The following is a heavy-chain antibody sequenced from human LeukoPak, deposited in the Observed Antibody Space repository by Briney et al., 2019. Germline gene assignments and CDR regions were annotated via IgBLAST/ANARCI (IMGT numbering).Heavy chain of an antibody. CDR2: IYTSGRT. D-gene: IGHD1-26*01. J-gene: IGHJ4*02. CDR3: ARAGIVGATFDY. CDR1: GGSISSGSYY. V-gene: IGHV4-61*02. Sequence: PSQTLSLTCTVSGGSISSGSYYWSWIRQPAGKGLEWIGRIYTSGRTNYNPSLKSRVTISVDTSKNQFSLKLSSVTAADTAVYYCARAGIVGATFDYWGQGTLVTVSS.